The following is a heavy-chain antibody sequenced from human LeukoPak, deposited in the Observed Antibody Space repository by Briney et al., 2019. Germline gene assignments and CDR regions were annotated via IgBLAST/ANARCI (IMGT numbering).Heavy chain of an antibody. Sequence: SETLSLTCAVSGDSISSSNWWSWVRQPPGKGLEWIGEIYHSGSTNYNPSLKSRVTISVDTSKNQFSLKLSSVTAADTAVYYCARGVPAAAGWFDPWGLGTLVTVSS. V-gene: IGHV4-4*02. CDR2: IYHSGST. J-gene: IGHJ5*02. D-gene: IGHD2-2*01. CDR1: GDSISSSNW. CDR3: ARGVPAAAGWFDP.